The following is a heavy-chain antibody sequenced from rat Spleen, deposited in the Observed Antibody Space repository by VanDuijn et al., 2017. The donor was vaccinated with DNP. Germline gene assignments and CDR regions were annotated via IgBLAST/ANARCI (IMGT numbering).Heavy chain of an antibody. CDR3: ARHEEQPWFAY. CDR1: GFTFSNYY. D-gene: IGHD1-5*01. J-gene: IGHJ3*01. Sequence: EVQLVESGGDLVQSGRSLKLSCAASGFTFSNYYMAWVRQTPKKGLEWVATVSTSGSKTYYSDSAQGQFTVSRDDAKSTLYLQMNSLKSEDTATYYCARHEEQPWFAYWGQGTLVTVSS. V-gene: IGHV5S23*01. CDR2: VSTSGSKT.